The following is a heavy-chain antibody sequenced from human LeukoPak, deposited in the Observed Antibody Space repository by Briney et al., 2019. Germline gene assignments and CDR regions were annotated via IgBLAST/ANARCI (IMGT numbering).Heavy chain of an antibody. J-gene: IGHJ5*02. CDR1: GFTFSNYW. CDR2: INTDGSRI. V-gene: IGHV3-74*01. CDR3: ARVLSGSWDWFDP. Sequence: GGSLRLSCAASGFTFSNYWMHWVRQAPGKGLVWVSRINTDGSRITYADSVKGRFTISRDNAMNTVYLQMNSLRAEDTAVYYCARVLSGSWDWFDPWGQGTLVTVSS. D-gene: IGHD3-22*01.